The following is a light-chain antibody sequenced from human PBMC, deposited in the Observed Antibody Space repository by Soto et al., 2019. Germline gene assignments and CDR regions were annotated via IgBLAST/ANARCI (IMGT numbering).Light chain of an antibody. Sequence: EIVLTQSPGTLSLSPGERATLSCRASQSVSSSYLAWYQQKPGQAPRLLIYGASSRATGIPDRFSGSGSGTDSTPTISRLEPEYFAVYYCQQYGSSPTFGGGTKVEIK. CDR3: QQYGSSPT. CDR2: GAS. CDR1: QSVSSSY. J-gene: IGKJ4*01. V-gene: IGKV3-20*01.